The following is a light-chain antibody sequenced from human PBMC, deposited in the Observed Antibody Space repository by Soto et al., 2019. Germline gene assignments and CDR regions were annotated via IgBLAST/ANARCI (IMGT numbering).Light chain of an antibody. CDR3: QQRSNWPLT. Sequence: EIVLTQSPATLSLSPGERATLSCRASQSVSGYLAWYQQKPGQAPRLLIYGASNRATGIPARFSGSGSGTDFTLTISTLEPEDFAVYYCQQRSNWPLTFGPGTKVDIK. J-gene: IGKJ3*01. CDR2: GAS. V-gene: IGKV3-11*01. CDR1: QSVSGY.